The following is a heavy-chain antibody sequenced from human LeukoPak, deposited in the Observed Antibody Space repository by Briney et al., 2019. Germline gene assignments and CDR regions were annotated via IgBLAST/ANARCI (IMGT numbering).Heavy chain of an antibody. CDR2: IIPIFGTA. Sequence: ASVKVSCKASGGTFSSYAISWVRQAPGQGLEWMGGIIPIFGTANYAQKFQGRVTITTDESTSTAYMELSSLRSEDAAVYYCARGRGVCSSSSNCRYYYYYYYMDVWGKGTTVTVSS. CDR3: ARGRGVCSSSSNCRYYYYYYYMDV. J-gene: IGHJ6*03. CDR1: GGTFSSYA. V-gene: IGHV1-69*05. D-gene: IGHD6-6*01.